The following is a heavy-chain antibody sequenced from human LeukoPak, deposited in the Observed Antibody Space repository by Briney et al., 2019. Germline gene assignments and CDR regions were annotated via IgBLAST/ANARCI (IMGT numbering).Heavy chain of an antibody. CDR1: GYTFTSYD. D-gene: IGHD2-15*01. J-gene: IGHJ6*02. V-gene: IGHV1-8*01. CDR2: MNPNSGNT. Sequence: ASVKVSCKASGYTFTSYDINWVRQATGQGLEWMGWMNPNSGNTGYAQKFQGRVTMTRNTSISTACMELSSLRSEDTAVYYCARGYCSGGSCYSWYLYYYYGMDVWGQGTTVTVSS. CDR3: ARGYCSGGSCYSWYLYYYYGMDV.